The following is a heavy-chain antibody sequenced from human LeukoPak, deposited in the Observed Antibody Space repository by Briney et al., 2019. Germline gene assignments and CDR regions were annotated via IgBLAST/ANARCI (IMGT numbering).Heavy chain of an antibody. D-gene: IGHD5-12*01. CDR3: ASGARGGGYEAFDY. V-gene: IGHV1-2*02. CDR1: GYTFTVYY. J-gene: IGHJ4*02. CDR2: INPNTGVT. Sequence: ASVKVSCKASGYTFTVYYVHWVRQAPGQGLEWMGYINPNTGVTDYAQKVQGRLTVTRDTSISPVHMERSSLRSDDTAVYSCASGARGGGYEAFDYWGQGTLVTVSS.